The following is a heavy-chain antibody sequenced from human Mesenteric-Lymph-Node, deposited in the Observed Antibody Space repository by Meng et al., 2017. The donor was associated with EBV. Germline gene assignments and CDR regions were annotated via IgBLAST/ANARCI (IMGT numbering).Heavy chain of an antibody. J-gene: IGHJ4*02. CDR2: IYHSGST. Sequence: QVTLQALGPGLVKPSETLALTCAVSGGLISRINWWTWVRQPPGKGLEWIGEIYHSGSTNYNPSLKSRVTISVDKSKNQFSLKLISVTAADTAIYYCAKAEGGTYPPFDSWGQGTLVTVSS. CDR1: GGLISRINW. D-gene: IGHD1-7*01. V-gene: IGHV4-4*02. CDR3: AKAEGGTYPPFDS.